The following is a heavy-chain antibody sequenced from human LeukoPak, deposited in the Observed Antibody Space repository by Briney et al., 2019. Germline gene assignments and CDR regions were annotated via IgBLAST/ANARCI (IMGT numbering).Heavy chain of an antibody. CDR2: IIPILGIA. CDR3: ARADTAMVEVY. V-gene: IGHV1-69*04. D-gene: IGHD5-18*01. Sequence: GSSVKVSCKASGGTFSSYAISWVRQAPGQGLEWMGRIIPILGIANYAQKFQGRVTITADKSTSTAYMELSSLRSEDTAVYYCARADTAMVEVYWGQGTLVTVSS. J-gene: IGHJ4*02. CDR1: GGTFSSYA.